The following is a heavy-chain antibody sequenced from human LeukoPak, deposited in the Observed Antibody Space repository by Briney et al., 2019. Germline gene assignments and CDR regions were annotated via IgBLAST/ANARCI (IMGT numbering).Heavy chain of an antibody. CDR1: GGSISGSNYY. J-gene: IGHJ4*02. CDR2: AYYSGST. D-gene: IGHD2-15*01. CDR3: ARNKIVVVVAAGYFDY. Sequence: PSETLSLTCTVSGGSISGSNYYWAWIRQPPGKTLEWIGSAYYSGSTYYNPPLKGRVTISVDKSKNQFSLKLSSVAAADTAVYYCARNKIVVVVAAGYFDYWGQGTLVTVSS. V-gene: IGHV4-39*07.